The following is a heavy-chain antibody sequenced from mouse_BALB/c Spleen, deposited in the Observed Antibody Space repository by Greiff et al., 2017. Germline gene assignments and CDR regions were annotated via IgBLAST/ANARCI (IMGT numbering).Heavy chain of an antibody. J-gene: IGHJ3*01. Sequence: EVQGVESGGGLVKPGGSLKLSCAASGFTFSDYYMYWVRQTPEKRLEWVATISDGGSYTYYPDSVKGRFTISRDNAKNNLYLQMSSLKSEDTAMYYCARDRDYDVDRFAYWGQGTLVTVSA. CDR1: GFTFSDYY. D-gene: IGHD2-4*01. CDR3: ARDRDYDVDRFAY. CDR2: ISDGGSYT. V-gene: IGHV5-4*02.